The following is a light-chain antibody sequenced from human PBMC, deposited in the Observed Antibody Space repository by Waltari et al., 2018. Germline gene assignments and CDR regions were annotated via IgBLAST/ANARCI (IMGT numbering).Light chain of an antibody. V-gene: IGKV1-5*03. CDR3: HQYNNYPLT. CDR2: KAS. J-gene: IGKJ4*01. CDR1: QSISVW. Sequence: DIQLTQSPSTLSASVGDSVTITCRASQSISVWLAWYQQKPGRAPTLLIYKASTLESGVPSRFSGSGSDREFTLTISSLQPDDSATYYCHQYNNYPLTFGGGTKVEV.